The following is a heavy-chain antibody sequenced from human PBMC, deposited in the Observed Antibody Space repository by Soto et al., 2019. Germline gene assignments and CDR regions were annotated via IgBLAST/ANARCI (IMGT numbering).Heavy chain of an antibody. J-gene: IGHJ4*02. V-gene: IGHV3-33*01. CDR2: IWYDGSNK. Sequence: QVQLVESGGGVVQPGRSLRLSCAASGFIFKNYGMFWVRQPPGKGLEWVAVIWYDGSNKFYEDSVKGRFAISRDNSKNTLFLQMNSLRAEYTAVYYCATYYGSGRNLDYWGQGTPVTVSA. CDR3: ATYYGSGRNLDY. CDR1: GFIFKNYG. D-gene: IGHD3-10*01.